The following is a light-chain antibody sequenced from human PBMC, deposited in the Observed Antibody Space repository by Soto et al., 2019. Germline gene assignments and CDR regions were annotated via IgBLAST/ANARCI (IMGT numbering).Light chain of an antibody. CDR3: SSYTTSVTLV. J-gene: IGLJ2*01. Sequence: QSALTQPASVSGSPGESITISCTGTSSDIGGYNFVSWYQQHPGKAPKLMIYEVSNRPSGVSYRFSGSKSGYTASLTISGLQAEDEADYYCSSYTTSVTLVFGGGTKLTVL. CDR1: SSDIGGYNF. V-gene: IGLV2-14*01. CDR2: EVS.